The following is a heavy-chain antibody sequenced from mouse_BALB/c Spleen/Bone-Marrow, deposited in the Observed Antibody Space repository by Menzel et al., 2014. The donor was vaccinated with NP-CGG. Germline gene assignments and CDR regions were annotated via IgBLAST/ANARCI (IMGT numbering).Heavy chain of an antibody. Sequence: VQLQQSGPELVKPGASVKISCKASGYSFTGYFMNWVMQSHGKSLEWIGRINPYNGDTFYNQKFKGKATLTVDKSSSTAHMELRSLASDDSAVYYCARSGYYGSSYFDYWGQGTTLTVSS. CDR2: INPYNGDT. D-gene: IGHD1-1*01. CDR3: ARSGYYGSSYFDY. V-gene: IGHV1-20*02. J-gene: IGHJ2*01. CDR1: GYSFTGYF.